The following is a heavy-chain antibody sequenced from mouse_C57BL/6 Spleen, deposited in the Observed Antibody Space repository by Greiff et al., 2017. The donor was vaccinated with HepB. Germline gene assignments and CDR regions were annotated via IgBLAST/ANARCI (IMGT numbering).Heavy chain of an antibody. Sequence: QVQLQQPGAELVKPGASVKLSCKASGYTFTSYWMQWVKQRTGQGLEWIGEIDPSDSYTNYNQKFKGKATLTVDTSSSTAYMQLSSLTSEDSAVYYCSLILDWDVGDYWGQLTTLTVSS. D-gene: IGHD4-1*01. CDR2: IDPSDSYT. CDR3: SLILDWDVGDY. V-gene: IGHV1-50*01. J-gene: IGHJ2*01. CDR1: GYTFTSYW.